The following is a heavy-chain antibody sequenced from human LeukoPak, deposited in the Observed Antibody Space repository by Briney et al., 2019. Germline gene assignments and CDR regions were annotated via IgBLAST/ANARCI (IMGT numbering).Heavy chain of an antibody. J-gene: IGHJ4*02. CDR3: ARLGARQVLDY. D-gene: IGHD4-17*01. CDR1: GFTFSNAW. V-gene: IGHV3-7*01. Sequence: GGSVRLSCAASGFTFSNAWMNWVRQAPGKGLEWVANIKQDGGEKYYVDSVKGRFTISRDNAKNSLYLQMNSLRAEDTAVYYCARLGARQVLDYWGQGTLVTVSS. CDR2: IKQDGGEK.